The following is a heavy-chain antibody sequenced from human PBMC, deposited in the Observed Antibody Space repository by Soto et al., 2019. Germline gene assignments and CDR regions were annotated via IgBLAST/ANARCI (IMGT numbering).Heavy chain of an antibody. J-gene: IGHJ3*02. CDR1: GFTFSDYY. CDR2: IISSRSYT. Sequence: QVQLVESGGGLVKPGGSLRLSCAASGFTFSDYYMNWIRQAPGKGLEWVSYIISSRSYTNYADSVKGRFTISRDNAKNSLYLQMNSLRAEDTAVYYCARVAYDAFDIWGQGTMVTVSS. D-gene: IGHD3-16*01. V-gene: IGHV3-11*05. CDR3: ARVAYDAFDI.